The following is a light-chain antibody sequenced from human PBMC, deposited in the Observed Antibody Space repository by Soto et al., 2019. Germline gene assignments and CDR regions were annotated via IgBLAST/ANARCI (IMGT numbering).Light chain of an antibody. CDR2: DAS. CDR3: QQRSSWPLN. CDR1: QSVSSY. J-gene: IGKJ4*01. Sequence: EVVMRQSPATLSVSPGERATLSCRASQSVSSYLAWYQQKPGQAPRLLIYDASNRATGIPARFSGSGSGTDFTLTISSLEPEDFAVYFCQQRSSWPLNFGGGTKVDIK. V-gene: IGKV3-11*01.